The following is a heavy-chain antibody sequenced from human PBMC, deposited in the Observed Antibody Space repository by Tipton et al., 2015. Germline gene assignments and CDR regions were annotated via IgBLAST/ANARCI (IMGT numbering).Heavy chain of an antibody. V-gene: IGHV4-59*01. J-gene: IGHJ6*02. CDR3: AREGGYCSGGSCYNRDYYYYGMDV. CDR1: SDSISKYY. Sequence: TLSLTCSVSSDSISKYYWSWIRQPPGKELEWIGYIQYSGSTNYNPSLKSRVTISVDTSKTQFSLKLSSVTAADTAVYYCAREGGYCSGGSCYNRDYYYYGMDVWGQGTTVTVSS. D-gene: IGHD2-15*01. CDR2: IQYSGST.